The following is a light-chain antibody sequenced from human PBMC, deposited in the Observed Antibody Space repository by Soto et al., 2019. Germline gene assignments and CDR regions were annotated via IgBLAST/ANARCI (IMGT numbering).Light chain of an antibody. CDR1: QSVSNSY. CDR3: QQYET. CDR2: GAS. J-gene: IGKJ2*01. Sequence: EIVLTQSPGTLSLSPGERATLSCRASQSVSNSYLAWYQQKPGQAPRLLIYGASSRATGIPDRFSGSGSGTDFTLTISRLEPEDFAVYYCQQYETFGQGTKLEIK. V-gene: IGKV3-20*01.